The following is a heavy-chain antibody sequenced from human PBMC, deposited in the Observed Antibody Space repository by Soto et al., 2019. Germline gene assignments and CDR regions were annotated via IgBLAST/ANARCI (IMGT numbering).Heavy chain of an antibody. CDR2: ISYDGSNK. J-gene: IGHJ3*02. V-gene: IGHV3-30*03. Sequence: QVQLVESGGGVVQPGRSLRLSCAASGFTFSSYGMHWVRQAPGKGLEWVAVISYDGSNKYYADSVKGRFTISRDNSKNTLYLQMNSLRAEDTAVYYCARDLPYDFWSGYPGGAFDIWGQGTMVTVSS. D-gene: IGHD3-3*01. CDR1: GFTFSSYG. CDR3: ARDLPYDFWSGYPGGAFDI.